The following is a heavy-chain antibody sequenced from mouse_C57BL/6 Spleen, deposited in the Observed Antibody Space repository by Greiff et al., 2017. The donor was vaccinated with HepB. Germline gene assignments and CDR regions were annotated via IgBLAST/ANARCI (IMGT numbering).Heavy chain of an antibody. CDR1: GYTFTDYE. J-gene: IGHJ3*01. D-gene: IGHD4-1*01. Sequence: QVQLQQSGAELVRPGASVTLSCKASGYTFTDYEMHWVKQTPVHGLEWIGAIDPETGGTAYNQKFKGKAILTADKSSSTAYMELRSLTSEDSAVYYCTRSSDWAPFAYWGQGTLVTVSA. CDR3: TRSSDWAPFAY. V-gene: IGHV1-15*01. CDR2: IDPETGGT.